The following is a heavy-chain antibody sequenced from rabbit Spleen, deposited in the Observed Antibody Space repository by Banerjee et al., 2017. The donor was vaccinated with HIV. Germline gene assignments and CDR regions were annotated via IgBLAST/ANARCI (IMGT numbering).Heavy chain of an antibody. CDR2: IDVGSSGFT. Sequence: QPLEESGGDLVKPGASLTLSCTASGVSFSANSYMCWVRQAPGKGLEWIACIDVGSSGFTYFASWAKGRFTISKPSSTTVTLQMTRLTAADTATYFCARDTSSSFSSYGMDLWGPGTLVTVS. J-gene: IGHJ6*01. CDR3: ARDTSSSFSSYGMDL. V-gene: IGHV1S40*01. D-gene: IGHD1-1*01. CDR1: GVSFSANSY.